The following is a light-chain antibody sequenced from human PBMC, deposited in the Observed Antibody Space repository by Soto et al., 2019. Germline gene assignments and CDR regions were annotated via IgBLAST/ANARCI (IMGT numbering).Light chain of an antibody. Sequence: EVVVTKSPSVLSESPGERATLSCRASQTVRNNYLAWYQQKPGQAPRLLIYDASSRTTGIPDRVSGGGSGTDFTLTIISREPDDFAVYYCRLLSIHPLTFGQGTKVDVK. CDR1: QTVRNNY. CDR3: RLLSIHPLT. V-gene: IGKV3-20*01. J-gene: IGKJ1*01. CDR2: DAS.